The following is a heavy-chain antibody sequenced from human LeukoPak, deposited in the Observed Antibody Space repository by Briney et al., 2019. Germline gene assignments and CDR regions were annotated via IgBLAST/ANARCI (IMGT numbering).Heavy chain of an antibody. CDR2: VTPSSGGT. J-gene: IGHJ4*02. D-gene: IGHD2-8*01. V-gene: IGHV1-8*03. Sequence: GASVKVSCKASGYTFTSYGINWVRQAPGQGLEWMGWVTPSSGGTGYAQKFQGRVTISRDTSIGTTYLELSSLRSEDTAVYYCVRGEVQCMDYWGQGTLVTVSS. CDR1: GYTFTSYG. CDR3: VRGEVQCMDY.